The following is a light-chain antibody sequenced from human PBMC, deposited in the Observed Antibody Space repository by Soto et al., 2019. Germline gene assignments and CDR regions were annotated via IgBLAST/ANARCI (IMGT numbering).Light chain of an antibody. CDR1: QSIGSS. CDR3: QQYNNWPFS. V-gene: IGKV3-15*01. Sequence: EIVMTQSPATLSVSPGERATLSCRASQSIGSSVAWYQQKPGQAPRLLIYGASTRATGIPARFSGSGSGTEFTLSISGLQSEDFAVYFCQQYNNWPFSFGQGTRLEI. CDR2: GAS. J-gene: IGKJ5*01.